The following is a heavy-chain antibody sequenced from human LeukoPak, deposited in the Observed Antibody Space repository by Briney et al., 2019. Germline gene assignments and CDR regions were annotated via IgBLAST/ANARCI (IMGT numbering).Heavy chain of an antibody. Sequence: PSETLSLTCAVYGGSLSGYYWSWIRQPPGKGLEWIGDISHSGFTNYNPSLKSRVTISVDTSTNQFSLKLNSVTAADTAVNYCAGPNDYGDDYWGQGTLVTVSS. V-gene: IGHV4-34*01. CDR1: GGSLSGYY. CDR2: ISHSGFT. D-gene: IGHD4-17*01. J-gene: IGHJ4*02. CDR3: AGPNDYGDDY.